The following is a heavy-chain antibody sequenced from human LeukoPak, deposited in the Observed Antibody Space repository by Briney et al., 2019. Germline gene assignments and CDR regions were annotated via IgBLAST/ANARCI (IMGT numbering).Heavy chain of an antibody. CDR2: IIPIFGIA. J-gene: IGHJ4*02. D-gene: IGHD4-17*01. CDR3: ARERPPLRSTGFDY. V-gene: IGHV1-69*13. CDR1: GGTFSSYA. Sequence: GASVKVSCKGPGGTFSSYAISWVRQAPGQGLEWMGGIIPIFGIANYAQKFQGRVTVTADESTSTAYMELSSLRSEDTAVYYCARERPPLRSTGFDYWGQGTLVTVSS.